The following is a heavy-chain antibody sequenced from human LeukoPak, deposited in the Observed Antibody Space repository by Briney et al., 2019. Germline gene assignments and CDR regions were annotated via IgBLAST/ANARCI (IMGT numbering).Heavy chain of an antibody. CDR3: ARESPASTSRLMDV. J-gene: IGHJ6*03. V-gene: IGHV4-61*02. CDR2: IYTSEST. D-gene: IGHD2-2*01. Sequence: SETLSLTCTVSGGSISSSSYYWTYIRQPAGKGLERIGRIYTSESTNYSPSLKSRVTMSVDTSKNQFSLKLSSVTAADTAVYYCARESPASTSRLMDVWGKGTTVTVSS. CDR1: GGSISSSSYY.